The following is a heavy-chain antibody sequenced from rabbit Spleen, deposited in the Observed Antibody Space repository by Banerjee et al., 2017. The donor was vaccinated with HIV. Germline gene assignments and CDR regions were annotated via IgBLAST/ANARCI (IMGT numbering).Heavy chain of an antibody. V-gene: IGHV1S40*01. CDR3: ARDSGTSFSSYGMDL. Sequence: QSLEESGGDLDKPGASLTLTCTASGFSFSYSDYMCWVRQPPGKGPEWIACIGAGISYTIYYATWAKGRFTISKTSSTTVTLQMTSLTAADTATYFCARDSGTSFSSYGMDLWGPGTLVTVS. D-gene: IGHD8-1*01. J-gene: IGHJ6*01. CDR1: GFSFSYSDY. CDR2: IGAGISYTI.